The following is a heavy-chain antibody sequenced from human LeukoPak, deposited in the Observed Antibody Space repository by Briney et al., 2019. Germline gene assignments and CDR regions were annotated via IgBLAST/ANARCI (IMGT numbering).Heavy chain of an antibody. D-gene: IGHD3-3*01. CDR2: IIPIFGTA. Sequence: SVKVSCKASGGTFSSYAISWVRQAPGQGLEWMGRIIPIFGTANYAQKFQGRVTITTDESTSTAYMELSSLRSEDTAVYYCARENRITIFGVVITPPYYFDYWGQGTLVTVSS. CDR3: ARENRITIFGVVITPPYYFDY. V-gene: IGHV1-69*05. CDR1: GGTFSSYA. J-gene: IGHJ4*02.